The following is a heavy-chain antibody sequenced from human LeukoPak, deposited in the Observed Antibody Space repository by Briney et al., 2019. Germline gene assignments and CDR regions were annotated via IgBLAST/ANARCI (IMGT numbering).Heavy chain of an antibody. CDR1: GGSISSGGYS. Sequence: SETLSLTCAVSGGSISSGGYSWSWIRQPPGKGLEWIGYIYHSGSTYYNPSLKSRVTISVDRSKNQFSLKLSSVTAADTAVYYCARGLRYFDWLSQANWFDPWGQGTLVTVSS. V-gene: IGHV4-30-2*01. D-gene: IGHD3-9*01. CDR2: IYHSGST. J-gene: IGHJ5*02. CDR3: ARGLRYFDWLSQANWFDP.